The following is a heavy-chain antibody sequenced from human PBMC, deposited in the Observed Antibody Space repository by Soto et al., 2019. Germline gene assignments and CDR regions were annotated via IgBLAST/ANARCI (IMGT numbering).Heavy chain of an antibody. CDR3: ARQDPITIRGNWFDP. CDR2: IDPSDSYT. CDR1: GYSFTSYW. J-gene: IGHJ5*02. D-gene: IGHD3-10*01. Sequence: GESLKISCKGSGYSFTSYWISWVRQMPGKGLEWMGRIDPSDSYTNYSPSFQGHVTISADKSISTAYLQWSSLKASDTAMYYCARQDPITIRGNWFDPWGQGTLVTVPS. V-gene: IGHV5-10-1*01.